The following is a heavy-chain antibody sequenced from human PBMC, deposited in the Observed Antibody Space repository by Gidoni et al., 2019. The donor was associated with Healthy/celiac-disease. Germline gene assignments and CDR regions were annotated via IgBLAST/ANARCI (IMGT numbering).Heavy chain of an antibody. CDR1: GLIFTDPP. Sequence: EVQPVESGGGLDQPGGSPRLSCLASGLIFTDPPMHWVRQASGRGLEWIGRIKTKGNGYGTVYGASMDGRFTITRDESRNTGYLEMNSLKNEDTAVYYCTGLPRDAGGIHFDYWSQGALVIVSS. V-gene: IGHV3-73*02. CDR2: IKTKGNGYGT. CDR3: TGLPRDAGGIHFDY. D-gene: IGHD3-16*01. J-gene: IGHJ4*02.